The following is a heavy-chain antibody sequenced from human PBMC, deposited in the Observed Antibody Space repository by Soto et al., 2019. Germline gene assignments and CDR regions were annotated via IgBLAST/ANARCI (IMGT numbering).Heavy chain of an antibody. Sequence: SETLSLTCAVYGGSFSGYYWSWIRQPPGKGLEWIGEINHSGSTNYNPSLKSRVTISVDTSKNQFSLKLSSVTAADTAVYYCARVTIFGVVITPAERKYYMDVWGKGTTVTVSS. V-gene: IGHV4-34*01. J-gene: IGHJ6*03. CDR2: INHSGST. D-gene: IGHD3-3*01. CDR1: GGSFSGYY. CDR3: ARVTIFGVVITPAERKYYMDV.